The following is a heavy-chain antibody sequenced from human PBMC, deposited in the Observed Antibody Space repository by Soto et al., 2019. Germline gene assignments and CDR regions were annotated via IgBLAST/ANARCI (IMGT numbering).Heavy chain of an antibody. CDR1: GGSISSSSYY. CDR2: IYYSGST. J-gene: IGHJ4*02. CDR3: ARRARGDYLDY. Sequence: QLQLQESGPGLVKPSETLSLTCTVSGGSISSSSYYWGWIRQPPGKGLEWIGSIYYSGSTYYNPSLKSRVTISVDTSKNQCSRKLSSVTAADTAVYYCARRARGDYLDYWGQGTLVTVSS. D-gene: IGHD4-17*01. V-gene: IGHV4-39*01.